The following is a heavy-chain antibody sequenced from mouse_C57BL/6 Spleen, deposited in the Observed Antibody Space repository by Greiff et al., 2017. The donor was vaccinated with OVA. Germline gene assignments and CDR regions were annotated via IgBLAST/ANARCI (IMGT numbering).Heavy chain of an antibody. Sequence: EVMLVESGGGLVKPGGSLKLSCAASGFTFSSYTMSWVRQTPEKRLEWVATISGGGGNTYYPDSVKGRFTISRNNAKNTLYLEMSSLRSEDTALYYCARQDGYYFAYWGQGTLVTVSA. J-gene: IGHJ3*01. CDR1: GFTFSSYT. V-gene: IGHV5-9*01. CDR3: ARQDGYYFAY. D-gene: IGHD2-3*01. CDR2: ISGGGGNT.